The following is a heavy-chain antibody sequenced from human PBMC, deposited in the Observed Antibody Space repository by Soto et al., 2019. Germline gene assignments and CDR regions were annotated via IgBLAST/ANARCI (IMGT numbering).Heavy chain of an antibody. CDR1: GASVSSGTYY. J-gene: IGHJ5*02. CDR2: IYYTGST. Sequence: QVQLQESGPGLVKPSETLSLTCAVFGASVSSGTYYWSWIRQPPGKGLEWVGHIYYTGSTNYNASLNNRATISVDTSKNHFSLQLTSVTAADTAVYYCARGAGFSYASTWFDIWGQGTLVTVSS. CDR3: ARGAGFSYASTWFDI. V-gene: IGHV4-61*03. D-gene: IGHD5-18*01.